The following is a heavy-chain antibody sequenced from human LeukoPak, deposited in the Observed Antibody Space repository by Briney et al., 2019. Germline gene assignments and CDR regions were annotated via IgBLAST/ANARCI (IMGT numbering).Heavy chain of an antibody. V-gene: IGHV4-31*03. J-gene: IGHJ3*02. CDR3: AGRGRCYYDSRWAFDI. D-gene: IGHD3-22*01. CDR2: IYYSGST. Sequence: PSQTLSLTCTVSGGSISSGGYYWSWIRQHPGEGLEWIGYIYYSGSTYYNPSLKSRVTISVDTSKNQFSLKLSSVTAADTAVYYCAGRGRCYYDSRWAFDIWGQGTMVTVSS. CDR1: GGSISSGGYY.